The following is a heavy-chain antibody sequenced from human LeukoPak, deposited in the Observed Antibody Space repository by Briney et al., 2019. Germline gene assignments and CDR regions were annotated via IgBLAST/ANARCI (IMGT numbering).Heavy chain of an antibody. CDR1: GFTVSNNF. CDR3: ARGRVTYSGYDFPYYFDY. V-gene: IGHV3-53*01. Sequence: GGSLRLSCAASGFTVSNNFMSWVRQAPGKGLEWVSVIHSGGTTYYADPVKGRFTISRDNSRNTLYLQMNSLRAEDTAVYYCARGRVTYSGYDFPYYFDYWGQGTLVTVSS. J-gene: IGHJ4*02. CDR2: IHSGGTT. D-gene: IGHD5-12*01.